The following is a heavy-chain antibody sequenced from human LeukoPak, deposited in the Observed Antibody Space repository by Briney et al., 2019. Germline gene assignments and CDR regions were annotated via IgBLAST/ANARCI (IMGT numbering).Heavy chain of an antibody. CDR3: ARMDGGSGSHIDH. J-gene: IGHJ4*02. CDR1: GGSISSYY. CDR2: IYYSGST. Sequence: SETLSLTCTVSGGSISSYYWIWLRQPPGKGLEGFGYIYYSGSTNYNPSLKSRVTISVDTSKNQFSLKLSSVTAADTAVYYCARMDGGSGSHIDHWGQGTLVTVSS. V-gene: IGHV4-59*08. D-gene: IGHD3-10*01.